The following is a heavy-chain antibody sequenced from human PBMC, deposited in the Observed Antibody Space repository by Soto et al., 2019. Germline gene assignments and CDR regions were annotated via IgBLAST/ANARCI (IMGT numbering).Heavy chain of an antibody. J-gene: IGHJ6*03. CDR2: IYYSGST. V-gene: IGHV4-31*03. CDR3: ARVGCSGGSCYPPYYYYYYMDV. Sequence: QVQLQESGPGLVKPSQTLSLTCTVSGGSISSGGYYWSWIRQPQGKARGGIGSIYYSGSTYYNPSLKSRVTISVDTSKNQFSLKLSSVTAADTAVYYCARVGCSGGSCYPPYYYYYYMDVWGKGTTVTVSS. CDR1: GGSISSGGYY. D-gene: IGHD2-15*01.